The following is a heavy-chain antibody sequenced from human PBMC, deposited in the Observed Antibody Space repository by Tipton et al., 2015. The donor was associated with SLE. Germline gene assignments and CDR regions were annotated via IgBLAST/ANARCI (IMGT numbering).Heavy chain of an antibody. CDR3: AKDKGYCSGGDCYTGYYGVDV. J-gene: IGHJ6*02. Sequence: SLRLSCAASGFTFSSYGMHWVRQAPGKGLEWVAVIWYDGSNKYYADSVKGRFTISRDNSKNTLYLQMNSLRAEDTAVYYCAKDKGYCSGGDCYTGYYGVDVWGQGTTVTVSS. D-gene: IGHD2-15*01. CDR2: IWYDGSNK. CDR1: GFTFSSYG. V-gene: IGHV3-33*06.